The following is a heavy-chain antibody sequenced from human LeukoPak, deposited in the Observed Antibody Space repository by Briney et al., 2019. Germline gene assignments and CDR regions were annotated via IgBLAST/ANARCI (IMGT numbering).Heavy chain of an antibody. CDR1: GYSFSTYW. Sequence: GESLKISCKGSGYSFSTYWIGWARQMPGKGLEWMGIIYPGDSDTRYSPSFQGQVTISVDKSISTAYLQWSSLKASDTAVYYCARLAIQLWLGDSWGQGTLVTVSS. CDR3: ARLAIQLWLGDS. CDR2: IYPGDSDT. J-gene: IGHJ4*02. D-gene: IGHD5-18*01. V-gene: IGHV5-51*01.